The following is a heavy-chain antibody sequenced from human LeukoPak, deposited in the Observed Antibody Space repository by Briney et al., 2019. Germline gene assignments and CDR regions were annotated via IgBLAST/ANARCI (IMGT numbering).Heavy chain of an antibody. V-gene: IGHV4-39*01. J-gene: IGHJ4*02. CDR3: VSSSWAFDF. Sequence: SETLSLTCVVSSGSISSYPYYWGWVRQPPGKGLEWIGSIYNSGRAYYNPSLKSRVTISVDTSKNQFSLRVTSVTAADTAVYHCVSSSWAFDFWGQGTLVSVSS. CDR1: SGSISSYPYY. CDR2: IYNSGRA. D-gene: IGHD6-13*01.